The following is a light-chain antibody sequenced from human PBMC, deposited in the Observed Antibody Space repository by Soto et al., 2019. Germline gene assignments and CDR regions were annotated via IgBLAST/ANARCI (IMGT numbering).Light chain of an antibody. J-gene: IGKJ4*01. V-gene: IGKV1-33*01. CDR3: QQYDSLPLT. Sequence: DIQMTQSPSSLSASVGQRVTIACQATQDIHSFLAWYQQKPGKAPKFLIFDASNLERGVPSRFSGSGSGTDFTLSISSLQPEDIATYFCQQYDSLPLTFRGGTKVEV. CDR1: QDIHSF. CDR2: DAS.